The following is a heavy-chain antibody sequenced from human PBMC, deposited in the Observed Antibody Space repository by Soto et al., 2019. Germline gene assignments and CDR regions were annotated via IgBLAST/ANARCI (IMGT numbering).Heavy chain of an antibody. CDR2: IIPILGIA. Sequence: QVQLVQSGAEVKKPGSSVKVSCKASGGTFSSYTISWVRQAPGQGLEWMGRIIPILGIANYAQKFQGRVTITADKSTSTAYMELSSLRSEDTAVYYCARDRGGYGLYYYYGMDVWGQGTTVTVSS. CDR1: GGTFSSYT. J-gene: IGHJ6*02. D-gene: IGHD5-12*01. CDR3: ARDRGGYGLYYYYGMDV. V-gene: IGHV1-69*08.